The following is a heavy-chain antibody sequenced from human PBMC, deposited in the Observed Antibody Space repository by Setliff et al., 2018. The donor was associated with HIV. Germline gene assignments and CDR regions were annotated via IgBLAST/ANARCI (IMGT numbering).Heavy chain of an antibody. V-gene: IGHV4-4*09. J-gene: IGHJ2*01. CDR3: ARDGLRGYSYGIGWHIEV. CDR1: GGSMTNY. CDR2: IHTSGST. D-gene: IGHD5-18*01. Sequence: KTSETLSLTCTVSGGSMTNYWSWIRQPPGKGLEFIGHIHTSGSTIYNPSLKSRLTITIDTSRNQFSLHLSSVTAADTAVYFCARDGLRGYSYGIGWHIEVWGRGTLVTSPQ.